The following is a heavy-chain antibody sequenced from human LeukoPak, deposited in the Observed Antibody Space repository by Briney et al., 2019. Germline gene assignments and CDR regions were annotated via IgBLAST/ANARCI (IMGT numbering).Heavy chain of an antibody. CDR3: VKTGYGDHRYYYYGMDV. CDR2: ISSNGGST. J-gene: IGHJ6*02. V-gene: IGHV3-64D*09. CDR1: GFTFSSYA. Sequence: PGGSLRLSCSASGFTFSSYAMHWVRQAPGKGLEYVSAISSNGGSTYYADSVKGRFTISRDNSKNTLYLQMSSLRAEGTAVYYCVKTGYGDHRYYYYGMDVWGQGTTVTVSS. D-gene: IGHD4-17*01.